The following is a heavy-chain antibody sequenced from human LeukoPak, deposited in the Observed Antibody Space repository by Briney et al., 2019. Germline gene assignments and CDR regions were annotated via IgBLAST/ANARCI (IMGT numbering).Heavy chain of an antibody. CDR3: ARYAADGDMIVVVIYSVLGAFDI. V-gene: IGHV4-4*02. CDR1: GGSLDSSGW. CDR2: ISHTGST. Sequence: PSETPSLTCAISGGSLDSSGWWTWVRQPPGKGLEWVGEISHTGSTKFNPSLQSRVIISGGMSKNQFSLNLTSVTAADTAVYYCARYAADGDMIVVVIYSVLGAFDIWGQGTMVTVSS. J-gene: IGHJ3*02. D-gene: IGHD3-22*01.